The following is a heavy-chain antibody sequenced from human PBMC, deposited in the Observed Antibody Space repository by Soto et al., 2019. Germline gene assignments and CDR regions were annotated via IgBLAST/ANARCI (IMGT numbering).Heavy chain of an antibody. J-gene: IGHJ4*02. CDR2: INAYVGET. Sequence: QVQLVQSGAEVKKPGASVKVSCKASGYSFTHYGITWVRQAPGQGLEWTGWINAYVGETKSAQKYEGRVTVTMDTSTNTAYLELRSLRSDDMAVYYCARGDGDTLDSWGQGTLVRVSA. V-gene: IGHV1-18*03. CDR1: GYSFTHYG. CDR3: ARGDGDTLDS.